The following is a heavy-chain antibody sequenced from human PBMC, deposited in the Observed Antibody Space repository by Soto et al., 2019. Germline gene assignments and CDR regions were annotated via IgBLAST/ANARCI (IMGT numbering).Heavy chain of an antibody. Sequence: GGSLRLSCAASGFNFSSYWMHWVRQAPGKGLVWVSRINSDGSSTSYADSVKGRFTISRDNAKNTLYLQMNSLRAEDTAVYYCARVKSSAGIGMDVWGQGTTVTVS. J-gene: IGHJ6*02. V-gene: IGHV3-74*01. D-gene: IGHD6-13*01. CDR3: ARVKSSAGIGMDV. CDR2: INSDGSST. CDR1: GFNFSSYW.